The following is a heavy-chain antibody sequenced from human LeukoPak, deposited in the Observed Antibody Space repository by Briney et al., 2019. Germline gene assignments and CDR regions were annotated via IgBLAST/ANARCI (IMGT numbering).Heavy chain of an antibody. Sequence: GGSLRLSCAASGFIFSTYSMTWVRQAPGKGLEWVSYISSSSSAIYYADSVRGRFTVSRDNAKNFLYLQIKSLRDEDTAVYYCVRRQGYVGSLLDNWGQGTLVTVSS. CDR2: ISSSSSAI. CDR3: VRRQGYVGSLLDN. V-gene: IGHV3-48*02. J-gene: IGHJ4*02. D-gene: IGHD1-26*01. CDR1: GFIFSTYS.